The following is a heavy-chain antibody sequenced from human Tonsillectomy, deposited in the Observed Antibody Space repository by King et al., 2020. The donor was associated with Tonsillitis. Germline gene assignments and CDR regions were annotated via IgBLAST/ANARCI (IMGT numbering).Heavy chain of an antibody. J-gene: IGHJ6*02. CDR1: GFTFSTYG. V-gene: IGHV3-30*18. CDR2: ISYDGSNK. D-gene: IGHD2-15*01. CDR3: AKETPVANGIDA. Sequence: HVQLVESGGGVVQPGRSLRLSCAASGFTFSTYGMHWVRQAPGQGLEWVAVISYDGSNKYYADYVQGRFTISRDNSKNTLYLQMNSLRAEDTAVDYCAKETPVANGIDAWGQGTTVTVSS.